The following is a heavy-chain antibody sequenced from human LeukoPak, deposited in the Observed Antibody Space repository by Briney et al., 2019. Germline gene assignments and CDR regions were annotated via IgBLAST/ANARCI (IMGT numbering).Heavy chain of an antibody. D-gene: IGHD1-26*01. J-gene: IGHJ3*02. CDR3: ARPLGANRPDAFDI. V-gene: IGHV4-39*01. CDR1: GGSISSSSYY. Sequence: SETLSLTCTVSGGSISSSSYYWGWIRQPPGKGLEWIGSIYYSGSTYYNPSLKSRLTISVDTSKNQFSLKLSSVTAADTAVYYCARPLGANRPDAFDIWGQGAMVTVSS. CDR2: IYYSGST.